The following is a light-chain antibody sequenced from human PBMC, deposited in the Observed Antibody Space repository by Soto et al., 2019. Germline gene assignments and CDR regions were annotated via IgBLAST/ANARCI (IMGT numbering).Light chain of an antibody. CDR2: GAS. CDR1: QSVSSSY. J-gene: IGKJ4*01. V-gene: IGKV3D-20*02. CDR3: QQRYNWPLT. Sequence: EIVLTQSPGTLSLSPGERATLSCGASQSVSSSYLAWYQQKPGQAPRLLIYGASSRATGIPDRFSGSGSGTDFTLTISRLEPEDFAVYYCQQRYNWPLTFGGGTKVDIK.